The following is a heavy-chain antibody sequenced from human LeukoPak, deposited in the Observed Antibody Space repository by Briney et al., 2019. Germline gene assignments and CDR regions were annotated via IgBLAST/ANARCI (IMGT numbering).Heavy chain of an antibody. CDR3: AKDNTGIYDYVWGSYRYAPFEY. J-gene: IGHJ4*02. Sequence: GGSLRLSCAASGFTFSSYAMSWVRQAPGKGLEWVSAISGSGGSTYYADSVKGRFTISRDNSKNTLYLQMNSLRAEDTAVYYCAKDNTGIYDYVWGSYRYAPFEYWGQGTLVTVSS. D-gene: IGHD3-16*02. CDR1: GFTFSSYA. V-gene: IGHV3-23*01. CDR2: ISGSGGST.